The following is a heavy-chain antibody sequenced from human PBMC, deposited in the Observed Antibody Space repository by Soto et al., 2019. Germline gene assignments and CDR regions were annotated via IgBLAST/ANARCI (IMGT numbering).Heavy chain of an antibody. V-gene: IGHV3-30-3*01. J-gene: IGHJ4*02. Sequence: QVQLVESGGGVVQPGRSLRLSCAASGFTFSSYAMHWVRQAPGKGLEWVAVISYDGSNKYYADSVKGRFPISRDNSKNTLYLQMNSLRAEDTAVYYCARDRKPHYYDSSGPMDYWGQGTLVTVSS. CDR1: GFTFSSYA. CDR3: ARDRKPHYYDSSGPMDY. D-gene: IGHD3-22*01. CDR2: ISYDGSNK.